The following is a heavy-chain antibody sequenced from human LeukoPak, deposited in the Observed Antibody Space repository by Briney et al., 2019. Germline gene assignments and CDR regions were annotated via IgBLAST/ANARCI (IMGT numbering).Heavy chain of an antibody. D-gene: IGHD6-13*01. J-gene: IGHJ5*02. CDR1: GDSISSNSAA. V-gene: IGHV6-1*01. CDR2: TYYRSKWYN. CDR3: AQSSSWYDRFDP. Sequence: SQTLSLTCAISGDSISSNSAAWNWIRQSPSRGLEWLGRTYYRSKWYNDYAVSVKSRISINPETSKNQFSLHLNSVTPEDTAVYYCAQSSSWYDRFDPWGQGTLVTVSS.